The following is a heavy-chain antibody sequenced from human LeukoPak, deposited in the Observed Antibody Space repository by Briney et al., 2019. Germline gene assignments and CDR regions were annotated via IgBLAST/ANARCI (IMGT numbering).Heavy chain of an antibody. Sequence: SETLSLTCTVSGGSISSSSYYWSWIRQPPGKGLEWIGYIYYSGSTNYNPSLKSRVTISVDTSKNQFSLKLSSVPAADTAVYYCAREGRTGSVHYWGQGTLVTVSS. CDR3: AREGRTGSVHY. CDR1: GGSISSSSYY. J-gene: IGHJ4*02. CDR2: IYYSGST. D-gene: IGHD6-19*01. V-gene: IGHV4-61*01.